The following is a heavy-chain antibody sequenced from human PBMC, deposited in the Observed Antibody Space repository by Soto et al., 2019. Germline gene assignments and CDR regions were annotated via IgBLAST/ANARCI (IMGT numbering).Heavy chain of an antibody. D-gene: IGHD6-19*01. V-gene: IGHV3-49*04. CDR3: TRDQWPLYSSGLYYFDY. CDR2: IRSKAYGGTT. Sequence: SLRLYCTASGFTLGDYAMTWVRQAPGKGLEWVGFIRSKAYGGTTEYAASVKGRFTISRDDSKSIAYLQMNSLKTEDTAVYYCTRDQWPLYSSGLYYFDYWGQGTLVTVSS. CDR1: GFTLGDYA. J-gene: IGHJ4*02.